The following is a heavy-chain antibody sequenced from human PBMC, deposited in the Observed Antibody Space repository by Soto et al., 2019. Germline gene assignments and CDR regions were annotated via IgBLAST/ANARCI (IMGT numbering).Heavy chain of an antibody. Sequence: QVQLVQSGAEVKKPGASVKVSCKASGYTFTSYGISWVRQAPGQGLEWMGWISAYNGNTNYAQKLQGRVTMTTDTATSTADMELRSLGSDDTAVYYCARDDRGSSWPYYYYGMDVWGQGTTVTVSS. D-gene: IGHD2-15*01. CDR1: GYTFTSYG. J-gene: IGHJ6*02. V-gene: IGHV1-18*01. CDR2: ISAYNGNT. CDR3: ARDDRGSSWPYYYYGMDV.